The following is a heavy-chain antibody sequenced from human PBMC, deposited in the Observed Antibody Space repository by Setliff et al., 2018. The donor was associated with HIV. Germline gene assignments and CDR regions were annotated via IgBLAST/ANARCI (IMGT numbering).Heavy chain of an antibody. CDR1: GGSISSSGPGYY. CDR3: GGNGYYSIDY. D-gene: IGHD3-22*01. J-gene: IGHJ4*02. Sequence: SETLSLTCTVSGGSISSSGPGYYWGWVRQPPGGGLEWIGSVYYSGSTYYNPSLRSRVTISVDMSKNQLSLRLTSMTAADTAVHYCGGNGYYSIDYWGQGTLVTVSS. V-gene: IGHV4-39*01. CDR2: VYYSGST.